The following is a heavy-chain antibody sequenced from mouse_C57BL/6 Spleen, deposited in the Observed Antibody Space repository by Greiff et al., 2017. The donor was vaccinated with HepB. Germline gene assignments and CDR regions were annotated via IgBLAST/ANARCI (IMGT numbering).Heavy chain of an antibody. J-gene: IGHJ1*03. Sequence: VKLVESGPELVKPGASVKISCKASGYAFSSSWMNWVKQRPGKGLEWIGRIYPGDGDTNYNGKFKGKATLTADKSSSTAYMQLSSLTSEDSAVYFCARRGGNWYFDVWGTGTTVTVSS. CDR2: IYPGDGDT. V-gene: IGHV1-82*01. CDR1: GYAFSSSW. CDR3: ARRGGNWYFDV.